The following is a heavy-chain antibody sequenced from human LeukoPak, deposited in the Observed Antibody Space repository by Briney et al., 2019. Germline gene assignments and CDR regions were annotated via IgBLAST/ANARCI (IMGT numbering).Heavy chain of an antibody. CDR3: AKRTSGSSWYSSDY. CDR1: GFTFSSYA. V-gene: IGHV3-23*01. CDR2: MSGDATST. Sequence: GGSLRLSCAASGFTFSSYAMNWVRQAPGKGLEWVSTMSGDATSTYYADSVKGRFTISRDNSKNTLCLQMNSLRAEDTAVYYCAKRTSGSSWYSSDYWGQGTLVTVSS. D-gene: IGHD6-13*01. J-gene: IGHJ4*02.